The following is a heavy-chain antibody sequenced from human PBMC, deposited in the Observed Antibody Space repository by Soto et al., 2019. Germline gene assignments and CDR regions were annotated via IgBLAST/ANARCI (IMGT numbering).Heavy chain of an antibody. V-gene: IGHV1-8*01. CDR2: MEPSTGTT. Sequence: GASVKVSCKXSGYSFTSLDINWVRQTAGQGLEWMGWMEPSTGTTGYAQKFQGRVTMTRDTSINTAYMELTTLTSDDTAFYYCARGVSAGVDYWGQGTLVTVSS. D-gene: IGHD1-26*01. CDR3: ARGVSAGVDY. J-gene: IGHJ4*02. CDR1: GYSFTSLD.